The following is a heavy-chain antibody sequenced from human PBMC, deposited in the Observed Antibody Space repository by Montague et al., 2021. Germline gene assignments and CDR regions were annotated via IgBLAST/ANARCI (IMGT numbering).Heavy chain of an antibody. CDR1: GGSISSNNW. CDR2: IFHNGST. V-gene: IGHV4-4*02. J-gene: IGHJ5*01. D-gene: IGHD3-22*01. Sequence: SETLSLTCAASGGSISSNNWCTWVRPPPRKGLEWIGEIFHNGSTTYSPSLKSRVTLSMDKSKNQFSLKLTSVTAADTAVYYCTRVAAWGYYDTSGPNGFDPWGQGTLVTVSS. CDR3: TRVAAWGYYDTSGPNGFDP.